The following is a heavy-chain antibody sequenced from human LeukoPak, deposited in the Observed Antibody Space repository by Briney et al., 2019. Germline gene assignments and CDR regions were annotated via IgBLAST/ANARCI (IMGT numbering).Heavy chain of an antibody. J-gene: IGHJ5*02. CDR1: GFTFSSYA. CDR2: ISGSGGST. D-gene: IGHD6-6*01. CDR3: AKGKRSSCFDP. Sequence: GGSLRLSCAASGFTFSSYAMSWVRQAPGKGLEWVSAISGSGGSTYYADSVKGRFTISRDNSKNTLYLQMNSLTDEDTAAYYCAKGKRSSCFDPWGQGTLVTVSS. V-gene: IGHV3-23*01.